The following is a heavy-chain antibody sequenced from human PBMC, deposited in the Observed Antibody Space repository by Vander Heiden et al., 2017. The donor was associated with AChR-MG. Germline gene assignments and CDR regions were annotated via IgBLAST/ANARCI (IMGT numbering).Heavy chain of an antibody. J-gene: IGHJ6*02. CDR1: GFPFRHYF. Sequence: QVQVVESGGGVVQPGGSLRLSCVASGFPFRHYFMHWVRRAPGKGLEWVARIWYDGSNEYYAEAVRGRFTISRDNSKDSLYLQMTSLTVEDTAIYYCVRGSMTSVTTETVYFYHYGMDVWGQATTVTVS. V-gene: IGHV3-33*01. D-gene: IGHD4-17*01. CDR2: IWYDGSNE. CDR3: VRGSMTSVTTETVYFYHYGMDV.